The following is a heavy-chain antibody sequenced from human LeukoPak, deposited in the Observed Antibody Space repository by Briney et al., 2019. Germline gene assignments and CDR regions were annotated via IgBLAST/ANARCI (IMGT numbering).Heavy chain of an antibody. CDR3: ARGSMVATIITAFDY. CDR2: ISSSSSYI. D-gene: IGHD5-12*01. V-gene: IGHV3-21*01. J-gene: IGHJ4*02. CDR1: GFTFSSYS. Sequence: GGSLRLSCAASGFTFSSYSMNWVRQAPGKGLEWVSSISSSSSYIYYADPVKGRFTISRDNAKNSLYLQMNSLRAEDTAVYYCARGSMVATIITAFDYWGQGTLVTVSS.